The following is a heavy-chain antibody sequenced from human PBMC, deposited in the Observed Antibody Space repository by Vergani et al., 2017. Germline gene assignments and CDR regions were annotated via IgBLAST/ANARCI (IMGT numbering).Heavy chain of an antibody. CDR1: GYTFTGYY. CDR2: INPNSGGT. Sequence: QVQLVQSGAEVKKPGASVKVSCKASGYTFTGYYMHWVRQAPGQGLEWMGWINPNSGGTNYAQTFQGRVTMTRDTSISTAYMELSRLRSDDTAVYYCARGPSSGWTDYYYYCMDVWGQGTTVTVSS. D-gene: IGHD6-19*01. J-gene: IGHJ6*02. CDR3: ARGPSSGWTDYYYYCMDV. V-gene: IGHV1-2*02.